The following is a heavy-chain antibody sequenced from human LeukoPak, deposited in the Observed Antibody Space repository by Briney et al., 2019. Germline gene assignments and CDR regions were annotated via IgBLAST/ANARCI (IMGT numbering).Heavy chain of an antibody. Sequence: SETLSLTCTVSGGSISSYYWSWIRQPPGKGLEWIGYIYYSGSTNYNPSLKSRVTISVDTSKNQFSLKLSSVTAADTAVYYCARVPVGATRTIDYWGQGTLVTVSS. D-gene: IGHD1-26*01. V-gene: IGHV4-59*08. J-gene: IGHJ4*02. CDR3: ARVPVGATRTIDY. CDR2: IYYSGST. CDR1: GGSISSYY.